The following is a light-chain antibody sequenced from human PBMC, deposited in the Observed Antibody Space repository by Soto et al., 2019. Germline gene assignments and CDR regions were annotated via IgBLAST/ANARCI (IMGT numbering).Light chain of an antibody. CDR2: EVT. V-gene: IGLV2-8*01. CDR1: ASDIGNYNY. J-gene: IGLJ2*01. CDR3: SSYAGNIGVR. Sequence: QSALTQPASVSGSPGQSITISCTGTASDIGNYNYVSWYQLHPGKAPKLLIYEVTKRPSGVPDRFSGSKSGATASLTVSGLQPEDEADYYCSSYAGNIGVRFGGGTKLTVL.